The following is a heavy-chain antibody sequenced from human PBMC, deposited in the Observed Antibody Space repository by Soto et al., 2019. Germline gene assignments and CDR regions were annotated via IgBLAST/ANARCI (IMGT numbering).Heavy chain of an antibody. CDR3: AKDRSGSGEVFYAFDI. J-gene: IGHJ3*02. V-gene: IGHV3-23*01. D-gene: IGHD7-27*01. Sequence: GGSLRLSCAASGFTFSSYAMSWVRQAPGKGLEWVSAISGSGGSTYYADSVKGRFTISRDNSKNTLYLQMNSLRAEDTAVYYCAKDRSGSGEVFYAFDIWGQGTMVTVSS. CDR2: ISGSGGST. CDR1: GFTFSSYA.